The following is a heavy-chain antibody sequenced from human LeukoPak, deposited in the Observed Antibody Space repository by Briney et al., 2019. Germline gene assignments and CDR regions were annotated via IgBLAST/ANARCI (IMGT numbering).Heavy chain of an antibody. CDR1: GGTFSSYA. CDR2: IIPILGIA. V-gene: IGHV1-69*04. J-gene: IGHJ3*02. CDR3: ARGGSSGYYFDAFDI. Sequence: ASVKVSCKASGGTFSSYAISWVRQAPGQGLEWMGRIIPILGIANYAQKFQGRVTITADKSTSTAYMELSSLRSDDTAVYYCARGGSSGYYFDAFDIWGQGTMVTVSS. D-gene: IGHD3-22*01.